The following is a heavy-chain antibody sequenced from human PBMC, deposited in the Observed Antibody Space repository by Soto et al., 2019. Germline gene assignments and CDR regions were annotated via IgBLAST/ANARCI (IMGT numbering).Heavy chain of an antibody. V-gene: IGHV3-7*01. CDR3: ARERGCLYSTSWYAAY. CDR1: GFTFSTYW. J-gene: IGHJ4*02. Sequence: EVQLVESGGGLVQPGGSLRLSCAGSGFTFSTYWMSWVRQAPGKGLEWVAHINQDGSEKFYVDSVKGRFTISRDNXKXSLYLQMKSLRPEDTAIFYCARERGCLYSTSWYAAYWGQGTLVTVSS. D-gene: IGHD6-13*01. CDR2: INQDGSEK.